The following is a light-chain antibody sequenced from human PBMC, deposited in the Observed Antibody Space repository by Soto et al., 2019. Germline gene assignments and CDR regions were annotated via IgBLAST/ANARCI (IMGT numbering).Light chain of an antibody. J-gene: IGLJ1*01. V-gene: IGLV2-8*01. CDR1: SSDIGTYDY. Sequence: QSALTQPPSASGSLGQSVTISCTGTSSDIGTYDYVSWYQQHPGRAPKLIIFEVSKRPLGVPDRFSGSKSGNTASLIVSGLQPDDEAEYHCTSYTGDDFTFVFGPGTQLTVL. CDR2: EVS. CDR3: TSYTGDDFTFV.